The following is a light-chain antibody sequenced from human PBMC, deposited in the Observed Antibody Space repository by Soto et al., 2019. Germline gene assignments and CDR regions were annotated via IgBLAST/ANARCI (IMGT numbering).Light chain of an antibody. V-gene: IGKV3-11*01. J-gene: IGKJ5*01. CDR2: DAS. CDR3: QQRRNRPVT. Sequence: DIVLTQSPATLSLFPGERATLSCRASQNVIMYVAWYQQKPGQAPRLLIFDASNRATGIPPRFSGSGSGTDFTLTIASREPEDSAVYFCQQRRNRPVTFGQGTRLQIK. CDR1: QNVIMY.